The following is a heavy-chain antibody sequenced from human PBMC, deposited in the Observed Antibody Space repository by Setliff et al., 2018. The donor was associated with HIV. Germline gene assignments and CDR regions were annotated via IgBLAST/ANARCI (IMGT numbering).Heavy chain of an antibody. Sequence: SETLSLTCVVSGGSINTGGYYWSWIRQHPGKGLEWIGYIYYSGSTYYNPSLKSRVTISIDTSKNQFSLKLSSVTAADTAVYYCARGLVVVTDSDYDTNYYYYYYMDVWGKGTTVTVSS. CDR1: GGSINTGGYY. V-gene: IGHV4-31*11. D-gene: IGHD5-12*01. CDR3: ARGLVVVTDSDYDTNYYYYYYMDV. J-gene: IGHJ6*03. CDR2: IYYSGST.